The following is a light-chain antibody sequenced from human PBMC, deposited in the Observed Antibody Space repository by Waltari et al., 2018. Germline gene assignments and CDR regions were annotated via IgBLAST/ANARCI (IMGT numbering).Light chain of an antibody. CDR1: PSVLSRSNNKNY. J-gene: IGKJ2*01. V-gene: IGKV4-1*01. Sequence: DIVLIHSPDSLAVSPGETATINCNPSPSVLSRSNNKNYLGWYQQRPGRPPKLLITWASTRESGVPDRFSGSGSGTDFTLTISGLQAEDVAVYFCQQCYTFPYTFGQGPQLEIK. CDR2: WAS. CDR3: QQCYTFPYT.